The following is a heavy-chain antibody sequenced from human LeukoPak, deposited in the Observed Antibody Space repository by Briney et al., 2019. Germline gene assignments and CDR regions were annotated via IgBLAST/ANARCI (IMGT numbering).Heavy chain of an antibody. V-gene: IGHV4-34*01. CDR3: AAKVEVPAAIHFDY. CDR1: GGSFSGYY. CDR2: INHSGST. J-gene: IGHJ4*02. D-gene: IGHD2-2*01. Sequence: PSETLSLTCAVYGGSFSGYYWSWIRQPPGKGLEWIGEINHSGSTNYNPSLKSRVTISVDTSKNQFSLKLSSVTAADTAVYYCAAKVEVPAAIHFDYWGQGTLVTVSS.